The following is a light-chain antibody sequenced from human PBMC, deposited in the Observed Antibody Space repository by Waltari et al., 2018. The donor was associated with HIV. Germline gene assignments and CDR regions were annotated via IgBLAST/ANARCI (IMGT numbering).Light chain of an antibody. J-gene: IGLJ2*01. CDR1: SSDVGGYNY. CDR3: SSYTSSSNVV. CDR2: DVS. Sequence: QSALTQPASVSGSPGQSITISCTGTSSDVGGYNYVSWYQQHPGKAPKLMIHDVSNRPSGVSNRFSGSKSGNTASLTISGLQAEDEADYYCSSYTSSSNVVFGGGTKLTVL. V-gene: IGLV2-14*03.